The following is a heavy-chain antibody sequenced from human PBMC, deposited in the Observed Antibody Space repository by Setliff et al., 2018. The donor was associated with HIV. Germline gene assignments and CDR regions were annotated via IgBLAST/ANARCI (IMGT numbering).Heavy chain of an antibody. CDR2: INRDGSDK. Sequence: GSLRLSCEASGFTFSSYWMAWVRQAPGKGLEWVADINRDGSDKKYVDSVRGRFTISRDNAKNSLYLQMDSLRVEDTAIYFCARRDSDNGNDYYYVGVWGKGTTVTVSS. CDR1: GFTFSSYW. V-gene: IGHV3-7*03. J-gene: IGHJ6*03. D-gene: IGHD1-1*01. CDR3: ARRDSDNGNDYYYVGV.